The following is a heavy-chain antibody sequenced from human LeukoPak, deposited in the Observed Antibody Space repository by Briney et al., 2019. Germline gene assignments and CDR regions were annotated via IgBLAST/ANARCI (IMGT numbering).Heavy chain of an antibody. J-gene: IGHJ4*02. CDR3: ARESETCTNGVCRFDY. V-gene: IGHV1-69*05. CDR1: GYTFTSYA. D-gene: IGHD2-8*01. Sequence: GASVKVSCKASGYTFTSYAMHWVRQAPGQRLEWMGGIIPIFGTANYAQKFQGRVTITTDESTSTAYMELSSLRSEDTAVYYCARESETCTNGVCRFDYWGQGTLVTVSS. CDR2: IIPIFGTA.